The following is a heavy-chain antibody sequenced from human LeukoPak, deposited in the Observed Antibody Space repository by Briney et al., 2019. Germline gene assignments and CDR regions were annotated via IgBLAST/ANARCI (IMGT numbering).Heavy chain of an antibody. CDR1: GFNVSSNY. CDR2: IYRGGST. CDR3: ARDRVVADILNYWFFDL. V-gene: IGHV3-53*04. D-gene: IGHD3-9*01. Sequence: GGSLRLSCAASGFNVSSNYMTWVRQAPGKGLEWVSVIYRGGSTYYADSVKGRFTISRHNSRDTMYLQMNSLRTEDTAVYYCARDRVVADILNYWFFDLWGRGTLVTVSS. J-gene: IGHJ2*01.